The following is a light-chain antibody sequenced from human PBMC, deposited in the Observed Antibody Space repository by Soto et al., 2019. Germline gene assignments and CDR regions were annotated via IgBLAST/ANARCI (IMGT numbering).Light chain of an antibody. J-gene: IGKJ4*01. V-gene: IGKV3-20*01. CDR2: GAS. Sequence: EIVLTQPPGTLSLSPGERVNISCRASQRVSGSNVGWYQQKPGQAPSLLIYGASKRTTGVPDRFSGSGSGTDFTLTISRLEPEDFAVYYCHYYGRSPLPFGGGTKVDIK. CDR3: HYYGRSPLP. CDR1: QRVSGSN.